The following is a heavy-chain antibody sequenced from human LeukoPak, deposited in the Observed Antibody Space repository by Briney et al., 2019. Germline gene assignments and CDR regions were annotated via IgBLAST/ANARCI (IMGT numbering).Heavy chain of an antibody. D-gene: IGHD2-2*01. Sequence: GGSLRLSCAASGFTFSSYAMTWVRQAPGKGLEWVSAISGSGDSTYYADSVKGRFTISRDNSKNTLYLQMNSLRAEDTAVYYCAKSASSYCSSTSCLKYYFDYWGQGTLVTVSS. CDR3: AKSASSYCSSTSCLKYYFDY. V-gene: IGHV3-23*01. CDR2: ISGSGDST. CDR1: GFTFSSYA. J-gene: IGHJ4*02.